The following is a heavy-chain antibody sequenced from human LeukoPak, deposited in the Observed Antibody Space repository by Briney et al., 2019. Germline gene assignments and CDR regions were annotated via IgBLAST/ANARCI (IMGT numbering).Heavy chain of an antibody. Sequence: GGSLRLSRTASGYTFTDYAMSWVRQAPGKGLEWVSAISGSGGSTYYADSVKGRFTISRGNSKNTLYLQMNSLRAEDTAVYYCAKRHLGGALDYWGQGTLVTVSS. D-gene: IGHD3-16*01. V-gene: IGHV3-23*01. J-gene: IGHJ4*02. CDR3: AKRHLGGALDY. CDR1: GYTFTDYA. CDR2: ISGSGGST.